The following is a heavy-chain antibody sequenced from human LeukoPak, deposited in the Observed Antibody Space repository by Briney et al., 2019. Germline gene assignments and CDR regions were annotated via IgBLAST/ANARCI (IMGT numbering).Heavy chain of an antibody. Sequence: PGGALRLSRAAPGFIFSSYSMNWVRPAPWEGLEWVSCITSSSSYRYYADSVTGRFTISRDNAKNSLYLQMNSLRAEDTAVYYCARVGTIGNTVDGFDLWGQGTMVTVSS. CDR1: GFIFSSYS. CDR2: ITSSSSYR. CDR3: ARVGTIGNTVDGFDL. V-gene: IGHV3-21*01. D-gene: IGHD1-1*01. J-gene: IGHJ3*01.